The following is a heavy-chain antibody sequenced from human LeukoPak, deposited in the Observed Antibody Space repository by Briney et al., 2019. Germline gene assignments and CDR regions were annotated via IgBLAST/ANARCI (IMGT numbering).Heavy chain of an antibody. D-gene: IGHD3-22*01. CDR3: ARADRYDKNGHRSLYWYFDL. CDR2: INSDGSST. V-gene: IGHV3-74*01. CDR1: GFTFSSYW. J-gene: IGHJ2*01. Sequence: GGSLRLSCAASGFTFSSYWMHWVRQAPGKGLVWVSRINSDGSSTSYADSVKGRFTISRDNSKNTVYLQMHSLRAEDTAVYYCARADRYDKNGHRSLYWYFDLRGRGTLVTVSS.